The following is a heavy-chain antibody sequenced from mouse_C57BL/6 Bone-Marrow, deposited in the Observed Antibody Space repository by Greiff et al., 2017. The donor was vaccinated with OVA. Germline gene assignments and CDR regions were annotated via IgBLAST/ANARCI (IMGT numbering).Heavy chain of an antibody. Sequence: QVQLQQSGAELVRPGTSVKMSCKASGYTFTNYWIGWAKQRPGHGLEWIGDIYPGGGYTTYNEKFKGKATLTADKSSSTAYMQFSSLTSEDSAIYYCARLYDGYYGEFAYWGQGTLVTVSA. D-gene: IGHD2-3*01. J-gene: IGHJ3*01. CDR2: IYPGGGYT. V-gene: IGHV1-63*01. CDR1: GYTFTNYW. CDR3: ARLYDGYYGEFAY.